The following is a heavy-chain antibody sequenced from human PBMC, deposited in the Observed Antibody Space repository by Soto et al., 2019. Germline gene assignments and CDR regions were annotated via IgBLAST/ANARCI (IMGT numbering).Heavy chain of an antibody. V-gene: IGHV4-59*01. D-gene: IGHD1-26*01. Sequence: QVQLQESGPGLVKPSETLSLTCTVSGDSISGYYWSWIRQPPGKGLEWIGYIYYSGRTNYHPSLKSRVTISVDTSKNQFSLKLSSVTAADTAVDYCARLVAASPLWGQGTLVTVSS. CDR1: GDSISGYY. CDR2: IYYSGRT. J-gene: IGHJ4*02. CDR3: ARLVAASPL.